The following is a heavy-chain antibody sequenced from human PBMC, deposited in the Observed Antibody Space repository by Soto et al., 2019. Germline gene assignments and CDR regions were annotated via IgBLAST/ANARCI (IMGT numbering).Heavy chain of an antibody. D-gene: IGHD2-21*02. V-gene: IGHV4-39*01. Sequence: LPLALTAAGSSVPNSHRSSGWIRHSPGKGLEWIGSVYYRGRSYSKSSVKSRVTISVDTSKNRFSLSLNSVTASDTAGYFCVSQRTAVPTQAYCDYWGQGALVTVSS. J-gene: IGHJ4*02. CDR2: VYYRGRS. CDR3: VSQRTAVPTQAYCDY. CDR1: GSSVPNSHRS.